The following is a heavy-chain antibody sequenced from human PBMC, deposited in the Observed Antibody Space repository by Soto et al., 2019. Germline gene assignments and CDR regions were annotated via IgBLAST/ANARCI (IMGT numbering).Heavy chain of an antibody. J-gene: IGHJ3*02. CDR2: TRNKVNRYTT. D-gene: IGHD3-16*01. Sequence: EVQLVESGGGLVQPGGSLRLSCAASGFTFSDHYMDWFRQAPGKGLEWVGRTRNKVNRYTTEYAASVKDRFTISRDDSKNSLYLHMNSLKTEDTAVYYCTRVRSSTWGLDASDIWGQGTMVTVSS. CDR1: GFTFSDHY. CDR3: TRVRSSTWGLDASDI. V-gene: IGHV3-72*01.